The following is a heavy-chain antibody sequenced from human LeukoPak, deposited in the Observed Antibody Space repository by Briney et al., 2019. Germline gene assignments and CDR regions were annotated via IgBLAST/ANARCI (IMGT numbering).Heavy chain of an antibody. CDR2: IRYDGSNK. V-gene: IGHV3-30*02. D-gene: IGHD3/OR15-3a*01. J-gene: IGHJ4*02. Sequence: PGGSLRLSCAASGFTFSSYGMHWVRQAPGKGLEWVAFIRYDGSNKYYADSVKGRFTISRDNSKNTLYLQMNSLRAEDTAVYYCAKNGLVINPTYFDYWGQGTLVTVSS. CDR3: AKNGLVINPTYFDY. CDR1: GFTFSSYG.